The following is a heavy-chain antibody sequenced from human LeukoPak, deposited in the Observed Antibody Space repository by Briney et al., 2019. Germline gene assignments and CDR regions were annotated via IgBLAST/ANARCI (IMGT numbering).Heavy chain of an antibody. D-gene: IGHD2-15*01. CDR3: AKTTVVAATRGFDY. J-gene: IGHJ4*02. V-gene: IGHV3-7*03. CDR1: GFTLSSYW. CDR2: INQGGRES. Sequence: GGSLRLSCAASGFTLSSYWMSWVRQAPGKGLEWVANINQGGRESYYVDSVEGRFTISRDNAKNSLYLQMNSLRAEDTALYYCAKTTVVAATRGFDYWGQGTLVTVSS.